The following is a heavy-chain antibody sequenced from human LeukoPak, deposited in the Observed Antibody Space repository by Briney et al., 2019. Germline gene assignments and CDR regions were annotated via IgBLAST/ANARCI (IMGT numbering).Heavy chain of an antibody. V-gene: IGHV4-34*01. Sequence: SETLSLTCTVSGGSISSYYWSWIRQPPGKGPEWIGEINHSGSTNYNPSLKSRVTISVDTSKNQFSLKLSSVTAADTAVYYCARGEDSYGPFDYWGQGTLVTVSS. D-gene: IGHD5-18*01. CDR2: INHSGST. J-gene: IGHJ4*02. CDR1: GGSISSYY. CDR3: ARGEDSYGPFDY.